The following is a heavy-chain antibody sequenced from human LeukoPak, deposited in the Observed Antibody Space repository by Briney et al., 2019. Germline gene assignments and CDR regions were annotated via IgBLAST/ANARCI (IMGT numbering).Heavy chain of an antibody. D-gene: IGHD2-15*01. V-gene: IGHV3-21*01. CDR2: ISTGSTYI. CDR3: AREGVADAFDI. Sequence: GGSLRLSCAASGFTFSDYSMNWVRQAPGKGLEWVSSISTGSTYIYYADSVKGRFTISRDNAKDSLYLQMNSLRAEDTAVYYCAREGVADAFDIWGQGTMVTVSS. CDR1: GFTFSDYS. J-gene: IGHJ3*02.